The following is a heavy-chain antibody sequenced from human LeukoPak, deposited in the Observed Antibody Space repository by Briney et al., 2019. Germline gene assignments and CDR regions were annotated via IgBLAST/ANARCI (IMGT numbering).Heavy chain of an antibody. J-gene: IGHJ3*02. D-gene: IGHD3-3*01. V-gene: IGHV4-30-2*01. CDR1: GGSISSGGYY. CDR2: IYHSGST. Sequence: SQTLSLTCTVSGGSISSGGYYWSWIRQPPGKGLEWIGYIYHSGSTYYNPSLKSRVTISVDRSKNQFSLKLSSVTAADTAVYYCARAARITIFGVVIQGDAFDIWGQGTMVTVSS. CDR3: ARAARITIFGVVIQGDAFDI.